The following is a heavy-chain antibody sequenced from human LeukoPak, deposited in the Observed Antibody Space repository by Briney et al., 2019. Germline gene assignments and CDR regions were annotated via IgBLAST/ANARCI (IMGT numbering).Heavy chain of an antibody. V-gene: IGHV3-30*03. Sequence: GGSLRLSCAASGFTFSSYGMHWVRQAPGKGLDWVADISNDGSKKYYADSVKGRFTISRDNSKNTLSLQVSSLRTEDTAVYYCARDRVLYFYYGMDVWGQGTTVTVSS. CDR3: ARDRVLYFYYGMDV. D-gene: IGHD2-21*01. J-gene: IGHJ6*02. CDR2: ISNDGSKK. CDR1: GFTFSSYG.